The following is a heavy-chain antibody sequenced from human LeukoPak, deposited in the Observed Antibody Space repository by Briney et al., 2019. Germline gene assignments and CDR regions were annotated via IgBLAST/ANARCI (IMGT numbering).Heavy chain of an antibody. J-gene: IGHJ3*01. CDR2: ISGSGDIT. CDR3: TKRDHASGSYLGAFDF. Sequence: PGGSLRLSCAASGFTFSNYAMSWVRQAPGKGLECVSAISGSGDITYYADSVKGRFTISRDNSKNTVSLQMNSLRAEDTAIYYCTKRDHASGSYLGAFDFWGQGTIVTVSS. V-gene: IGHV3-23*01. CDR1: GFTFSNYA. D-gene: IGHD3-10*01.